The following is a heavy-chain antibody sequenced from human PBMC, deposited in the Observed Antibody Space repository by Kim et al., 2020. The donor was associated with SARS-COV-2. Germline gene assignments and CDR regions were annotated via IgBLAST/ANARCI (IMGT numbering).Heavy chain of an antibody. D-gene: IGHD5-18*01. CDR2: IIPIFGTA. CDR1: GGTFSSYA. V-gene: IGHV1-69*13. Sequence: SVKVSCKASGGTFSSYAISWVRQAPGQGLEWMGGIIPIFGTANYAQKFQGRVTITADESTSTAYMELSSLGSEDPAVCYCARGGYSYGFRYWYFDLWGRGTLVTVSS. CDR3: ARGGYSYGFRYWYFDL. J-gene: IGHJ2*01.